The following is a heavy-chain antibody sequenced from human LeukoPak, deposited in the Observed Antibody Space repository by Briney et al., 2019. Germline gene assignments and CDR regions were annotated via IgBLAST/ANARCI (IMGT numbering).Heavy chain of an antibody. CDR3: AKGVLRTAAVLDC. CDR2: IYSDGTT. Sequence: GGSLRLSCAASGFTVSTNHISWVRQAPGKGLEWASVIYSDGTTHYTGSVKGRFTVSRDNSKNTVYLQMNSLRPEDTARYYCAKGVLRTAAVLDCWGQGTLVTVSS. V-gene: IGHV3-66*02. D-gene: IGHD2-2*01. J-gene: IGHJ4*02. CDR1: GFTVSTNH.